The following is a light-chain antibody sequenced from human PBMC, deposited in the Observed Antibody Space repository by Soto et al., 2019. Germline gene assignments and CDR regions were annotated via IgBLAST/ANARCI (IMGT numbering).Light chain of an antibody. V-gene: IGLV2-14*01. CDR1: SSDVGAFNY. CDR2: EVG. J-gene: IGLJ1*01. CDR3: SSYATGSSLI. Sequence: QSALTQPASVSGSPGQSITISCTGTSSDVGAFNYVSWYLQYPGKAPQLMIYEVGNRPSGVSYRFSGSKSGNTASLTISGLQAEDEADYYCSSYATGSSLIFGTGTKVTVL.